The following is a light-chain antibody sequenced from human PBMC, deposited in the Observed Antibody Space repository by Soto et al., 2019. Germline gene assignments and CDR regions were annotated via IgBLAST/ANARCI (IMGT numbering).Light chain of an antibody. V-gene: IGKV1-5*03. Sequence: DIQMTQSPFTLSASVGDRVTITCRASQSISTWLAWYQQKPGKAPKLLIYKASSLDSGVPSRFSGSGSGTEITLTISSLQPDDFATYYCQQYNSFSRTFGQGTKVDIK. CDR1: QSISTW. J-gene: IGKJ2*01. CDR2: KAS. CDR3: QQYNSFSRT.